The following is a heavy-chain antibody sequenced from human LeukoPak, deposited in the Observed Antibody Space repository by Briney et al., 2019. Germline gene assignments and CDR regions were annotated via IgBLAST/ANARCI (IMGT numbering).Heavy chain of an antibody. J-gene: IGHJ4*02. D-gene: IGHD6-19*01. CDR3: TTEAQWLVRRGGDY. CDR1: GFTFSNAW. Sequence: GGSLRLSCAASGFTFSNAWMSWVRQAPGKGLEWVGRIKSKTDGGTTDYAAPVKGRFTISRDDSKNTLYLQMNSLKTEDTAVYYCTTEAQWLVRRGGDYWGQGTRDTVSS. CDR2: IKSKTDGGTT. V-gene: IGHV3-15*01.